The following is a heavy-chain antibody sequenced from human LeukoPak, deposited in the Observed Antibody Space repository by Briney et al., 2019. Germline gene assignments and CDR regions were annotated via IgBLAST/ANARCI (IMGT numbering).Heavy chain of an antibody. CDR2: ISSSGGTS. CDR3: ARARSNVFDI. J-gene: IGHJ3*02. CDR1: GFTFSGHE. D-gene: IGHD5/OR15-5a*01. V-gene: IGHV3-48*03. Sequence: GGSLRLSCAASGFTFSGHEMNWVRQAPGEGLDWVSYISSSGGTSHYADSVKGRFTMSRDNAENSLYLQMNSLRAEDTAVYYCARARSNVFDIWGQGTLVTVSS.